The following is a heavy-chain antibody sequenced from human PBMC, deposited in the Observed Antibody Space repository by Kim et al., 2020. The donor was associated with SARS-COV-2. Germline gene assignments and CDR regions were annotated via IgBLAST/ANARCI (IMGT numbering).Heavy chain of an antibody. V-gene: IGHV7-4-1*02. J-gene: IGHJ4*02. CDR1: GYTFTTYP. CDR2: INTNTGNP. Sequence: ASVKVSCKASGYTFTTYPMNWVRQAPGQGLEWMGWINTNTGNPTYAQGFTGRFVFSLGTSVSTTYLQISSLKAEDTAVYYCARGGAAAGTYYFDYWGQGTLVTVSS. CDR3: ARGGAAAGTYYFDY. D-gene: IGHD6-13*01.